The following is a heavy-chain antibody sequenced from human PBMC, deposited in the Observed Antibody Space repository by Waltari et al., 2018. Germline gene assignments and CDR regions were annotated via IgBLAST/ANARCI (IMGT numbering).Heavy chain of an antibody. CDR2: RNQDGREK. V-gene: IGHV3-7*01. CDR3: AMAAGTLY. J-gene: IGHJ4*02. CDR1: GFTLSTRW. Sequence: EVQLVESGGGLVQPGGSLRLSCAASGFTLSTRWMSWVRQAPGKGLEWVANRNQDGREKYYVDSMKGRVTISRDNAKNSLFLQMDSLRAEDTAVYFCAMAAGTLYWGQGTLVTVSS. D-gene: IGHD6-13*01.